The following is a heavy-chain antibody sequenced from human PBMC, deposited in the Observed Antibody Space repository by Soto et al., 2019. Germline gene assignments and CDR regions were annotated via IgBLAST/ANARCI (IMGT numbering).Heavy chain of an antibody. V-gene: IGHV3-21*01. J-gene: IGHJ4*02. CDR3: ARELGYCSGGSCYHDTIDY. Sequence: GSLRLSCAASGFTFSSYSMNWVRQAPGKGLEWVSSISSSSSYIYYADSVKGRFTISRDNAKNSLYLQMNSLRAEDTAVYYCARELGYCSGGSCYHDTIDYWAQGTLVTVSS. CDR2: ISSSSSYI. CDR1: GFTFSSYS. D-gene: IGHD2-15*01.